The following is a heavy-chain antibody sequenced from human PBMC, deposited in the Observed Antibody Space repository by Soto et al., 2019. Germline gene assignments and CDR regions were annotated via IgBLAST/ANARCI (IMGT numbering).Heavy chain of an antibody. Sequence: QVQLVQSGAEVKKPGSSVKVSCKASGGTFSSYTISWVRQAPGQGLEWMGRIIPILGIANYAQKFQGRVTITADKSTSTAYMELSSLRSEDTAVYYCAREKTPLRGVIIHRLNWFDPWGQGTLVTVSS. CDR2: IIPILGIA. CDR1: GGTFSSYT. CDR3: AREKTPLRGVIIHRLNWFDP. J-gene: IGHJ5*02. D-gene: IGHD3-10*01. V-gene: IGHV1-69*08.